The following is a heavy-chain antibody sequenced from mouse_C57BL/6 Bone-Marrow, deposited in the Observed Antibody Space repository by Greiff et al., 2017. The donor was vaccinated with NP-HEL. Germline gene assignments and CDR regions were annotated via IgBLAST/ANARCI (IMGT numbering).Heavy chain of an antibody. D-gene: IGHD1-1*01. V-gene: IGHV2-9-1*01. J-gene: IGHJ2*01. Sequence: VHLVESGPGLVAPSQSLSITCTVSGFSLTSYAISWVRQPPGKGLEWLGVIWTGGGTNYNSALKSRLSISKDNSKSQVFLKMNSLQTDDTARYYCARNPFYYYGSSFLDYWGQGTTLTVSS. CDR1: GFSLTSYA. CDR2: IWTGGGT. CDR3: ARNPFYYYGSSFLDY.